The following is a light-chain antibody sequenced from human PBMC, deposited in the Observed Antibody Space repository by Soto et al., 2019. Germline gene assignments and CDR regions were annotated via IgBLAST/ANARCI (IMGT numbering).Light chain of an antibody. Sequence: QSVLTQPPSASGTPGQTVTISCSGSSSNIGSNSVNWYQQLPGAAPSLLIYSDDQRPSGVPDRFSGSKSGTSASLAISGLQSEDEADYFCAVWDETLIEVFGTGIKVTVL. CDR2: SDD. CDR1: SSNIGSNS. J-gene: IGLJ1*01. CDR3: AVWDETLIEV. V-gene: IGLV1-44*01.